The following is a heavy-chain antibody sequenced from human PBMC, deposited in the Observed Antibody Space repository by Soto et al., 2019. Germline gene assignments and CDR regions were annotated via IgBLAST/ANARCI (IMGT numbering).Heavy chain of an antibody. CDR2: ISYDGSNK. CDR1: GFTFSSYA. V-gene: IGHV3-30-3*01. J-gene: IGHJ4*02. D-gene: IGHD3-10*01. Sequence: TGGSLRLSCAASGFTFSSYAMHWVRQAPGKGLEWVAVISYDGSNKYYADSVKGRFTISRDNSKNTLYLQMNSLRAEDTAVYYCARDPAMVRGVIQYCYFDYWGQGTLVTVSS. CDR3: ARDPAMVRGVIQYCYFDY.